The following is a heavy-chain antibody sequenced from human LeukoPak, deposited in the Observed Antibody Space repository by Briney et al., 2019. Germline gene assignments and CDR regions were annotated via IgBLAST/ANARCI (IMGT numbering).Heavy chain of an antibody. CDR2: ISGSGGST. Sequence: GGSLRLSCAASGSTFSSYAMSWVRQAPGMGLEWVSAISGSGGSTYYADSVKGRFTISRDNSKNTLYLQMSSLRAEDTAVYYCAKDLLQDYDFWSGYYTGMDVWGKGTTVTVSS. V-gene: IGHV3-23*01. D-gene: IGHD3-3*01. J-gene: IGHJ6*03. CDR3: AKDLLQDYDFWSGYYTGMDV. CDR1: GSTFSSYA.